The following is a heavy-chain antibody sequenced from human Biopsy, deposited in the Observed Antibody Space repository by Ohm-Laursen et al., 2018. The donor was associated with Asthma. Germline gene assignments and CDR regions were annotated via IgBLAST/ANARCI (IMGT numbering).Heavy chain of an antibody. D-gene: IGHD3-9*01. Sequence: SVKASCKASGHTFISYAIHWVRQAPGQRLEWMGWINAGDGNTKYSQKFQGRVTITRDTSASTAYMDLRSLRSEDTAMYYCARTYYDFLTGQVNDAFALWGQGTMVTVSS. J-gene: IGHJ3*01. CDR1: GHTFISYA. CDR2: INAGDGNT. V-gene: IGHV1-3*01. CDR3: ARTYYDFLTGQVNDAFAL.